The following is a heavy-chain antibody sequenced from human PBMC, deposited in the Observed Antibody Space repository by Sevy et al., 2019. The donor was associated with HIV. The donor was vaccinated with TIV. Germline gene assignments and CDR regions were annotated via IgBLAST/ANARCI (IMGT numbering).Heavy chain of an antibody. Sequence: GGSLRLSCAASGFTFSTSPMHWVRQAPGKGLEWMALVSPDGMGKTYADSVEGRFTISRDNAEGRLYLQMNSLRVEDTAVYYCAKERGSSGRAGCLDPWGQGTLVTVSS. CDR3: AKERGSSGRAGCLDP. J-gene: IGHJ5*02. CDR2: VSPDGMGK. CDR1: GFTFSTSP. D-gene: IGHD3-22*01. V-gene: IGHV3-30*04.